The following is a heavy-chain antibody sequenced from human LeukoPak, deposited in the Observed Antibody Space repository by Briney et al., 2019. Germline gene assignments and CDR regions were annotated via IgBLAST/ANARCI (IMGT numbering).Heavy chain of an antibody. J-gene: IGHJ3*02. CDR1: GYTFTSYD. Sequence: ASVKVSCKASGYTFTSYDINWLRQATGQGLEWMGWMNPNSGNTGYAQKFQGRVTMIRNTSISTAYMELSSLRSEDTAVYYCARSRNYYDSSGFLTLDAFDIWGQGTMVTVSS. CDR3: ARSRNYYDSSGFLTLDAFDI. D-gene: IGHD3-22*01. CDR2: MNPNSGNT. V-gene: IGHV1-8*01.